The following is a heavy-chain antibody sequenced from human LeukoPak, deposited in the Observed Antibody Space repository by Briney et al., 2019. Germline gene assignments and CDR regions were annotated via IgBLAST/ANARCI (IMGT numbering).Heavy chain of an antibody. CDR1: GFTFSSYA. J-gene: IGHJ4*02. V-gene: IGHV3-30-3*01. Sequence: GGSLRLSCAASGFTFSSYAMHWVRQAPGKGREGVAVISYDGSNKDYADPVKRRFTISRDNSKNTLYLQMNSLRAEDTAVYYCARDPGYGDYFGGVTEITLLFDYWGQGTLVTVSS. CDR2: ISYDGSNK. D-gene: IGHD4-17*01. CDR3: ARDPGYGDYFGGVTEITLLFDY.